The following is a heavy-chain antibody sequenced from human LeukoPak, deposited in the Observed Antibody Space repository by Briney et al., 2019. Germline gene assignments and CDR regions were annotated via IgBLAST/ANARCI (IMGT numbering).Heavy chain of an antibody. CDR2: IYSDGYT. CDR1: GLIFSSNY. J-gene: IGHJ6*02. Sequence: GGSLRLSCAVSGLIFSSNYMSWVRQAPGKGLEWVSTIYSDGYTYYAGSVKGRFTISRDNSKKTLYLQMNSLRAEDTAVYYCVAEASGMDVWGQGTTVTVSS. D-gene: IGHD2-21*01. V-gene: IGHV3-53*01. CDR3: VAEASGMDV.